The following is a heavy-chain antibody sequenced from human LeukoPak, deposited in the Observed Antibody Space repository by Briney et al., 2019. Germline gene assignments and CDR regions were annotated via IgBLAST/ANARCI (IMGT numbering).Heavy chain of an antibody. D-gene: IGHD3-22*01. CDR2: IIPIFGTA. J-gene: IGHJ5*02. V-gene: IGHV1-69*01. CDR3: ARVYIPSDSSARLNNWFDP. Sequence: SSVKVSCKASGGTFISYAISWVRQAPGQGGEWRGGIIPIFGTANYAQKFQGRVTITADESTSTAYMELSSLRSEDTAVYYCARVYIPSDSSARLNNWFDPWGQGTLVTVSS. CDR1: GGTFISYA.